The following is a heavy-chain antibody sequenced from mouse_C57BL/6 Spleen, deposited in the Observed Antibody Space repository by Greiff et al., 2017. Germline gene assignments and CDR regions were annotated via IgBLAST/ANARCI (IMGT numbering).Heavy chain of an antibody. J-gene: IGHJ3*01. V-gene: IGHV6-3*01. CDR2: IRLKSDNYAT. D-gene: IGHD2-3*01. CDR3: TTEQCYDGYYEGFAY. Sequence: EVQLQESGGGLVQPGGSMKLSCVASGFTFSNYWMNWVRQSPETGLEWVAQIRLKSDNYATHYAESVKGRFTISRDDSKSSVYLQMNNLRAEDTGIYYCTTEQCYDGYYEGFAYWGQGTLVTVSA. CDR1: GFTFSNYW.